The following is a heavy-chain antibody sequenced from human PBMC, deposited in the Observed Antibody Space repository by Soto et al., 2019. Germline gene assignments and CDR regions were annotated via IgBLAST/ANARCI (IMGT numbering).Heavy chain of an antibody. Sequence: SETLSLTCTVSGGSISSGDYYWSWIRQPPGKGLEWIGYIHYSGSTNYNPSLKSRVTISVDTSKNQFSLKLTSVTAADAAVYYCARHQAGPFDYWGQGTLVTVSS. D-gene: IGHD6-13*01. J-gene: IGHJ4*02. V-gene: IGHV4-39*01. CDR2: IHYSGST. CDR1: GGSISSGDYY. CDR3: ARHQAGPFDY.